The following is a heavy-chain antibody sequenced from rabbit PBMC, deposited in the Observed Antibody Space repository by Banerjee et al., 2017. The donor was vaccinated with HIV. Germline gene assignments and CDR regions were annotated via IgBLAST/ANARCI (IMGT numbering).Heavy chain of an antibody. J-gene: IGHJ4*01. CDR2: IDPAFRTT. CDR1: GIDFSSYG. V-gene: IGHV1S7*01. Sequence: QLVESGGGLVTLGGSLKLSCKASGIDFSSYGISWVRQAPGKGLEWIGYIDPAFRTTNYARWVNGRFTISSHNAQNTLYLQLNSVTAADTATYFCVRFASSSGYLAYYFNLWGPGTLVTVS. D-gene: IGHD1-1*01. CDR3: VRFASSSGYLAYYFNL.